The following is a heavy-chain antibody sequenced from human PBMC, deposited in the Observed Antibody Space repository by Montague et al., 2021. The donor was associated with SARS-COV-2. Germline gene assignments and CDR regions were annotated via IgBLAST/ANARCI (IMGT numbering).Heavy chain of an antibody. J-gene: IGHJ4*02. Sequence: SETLSLTCSVSGGSISDYYWNWIRQPPGEGLEWIGYIYYNTGNTXXNPSLQSRVTISLDTSKNQFSLNLRSVTAADTALYFCARGTGYDYYFDCWGLGTLVTVSS. CDR3: ARGTGYDYYFDC. V-gene: IGHV4-59*01. CDR2: IYYNTGNT. D-gene: IGHD5-12*01. CDR1: GGSISDYY.